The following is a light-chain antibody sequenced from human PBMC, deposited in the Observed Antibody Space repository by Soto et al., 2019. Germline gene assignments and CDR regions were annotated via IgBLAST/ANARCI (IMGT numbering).Light chain of an antibody. V-gene: IGKV3-15*01. CDR1: QSVSSN. CDR2: GAS. Sequence: EIVMTQSPATLSVSPGERATLSYRASQSVSSNLAWYQQKPGQAPRLLIYGASTRATGIPARFSGSGSGTEFTLTISSLQSEDFAVYYCQQYNNLRTFGGGTKVEIK. CDR3: QQYNNLRT. J-gene: IGKJ4*01.